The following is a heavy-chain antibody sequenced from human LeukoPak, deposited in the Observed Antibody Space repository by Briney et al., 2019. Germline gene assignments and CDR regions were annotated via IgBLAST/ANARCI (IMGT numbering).Heavy chain of an antibody. V-gene: IGHV1-18*01. Sequence: ASVKVSCKASGYTFTNYGISWVRQAPRQGLEWMGWSSGYNRDANYVQKFQGRVTMTTDTSTQTAYMELRSLTYDDTAVYYCARDALRTAAGPYYYGMDVWGQGTTVTVSS. J-gene: IGHJ6*02. CDR3: ARDALRTAAGPYYYGMDV. CDR2: SSGYNRDA. D-gene: IGHD6-13*01. CDR1: GYTFTNYG.